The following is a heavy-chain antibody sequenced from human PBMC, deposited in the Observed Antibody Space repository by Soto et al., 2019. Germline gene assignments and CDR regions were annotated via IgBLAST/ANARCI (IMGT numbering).Heavy chain of an antibody. J-gene: IGHJ5*02. CDR1: GGSISSGGYY. V-gene: IGHV4-31*03. CDR3: ARESWGYANWFDP. D-gene: IGHD5-12*01. CDR2: IYYSGST. Sequence: QVQLQESGPGLVKPSQTLSLTCTVSGGSISSGGYYWSWIRQHPGKGLEWIGYIYYSGSTYYNPSVKSRVTISVDTSKSQFALKPSSVTAADTAVYYCARESWGYANWFDPWGQGTLVAVSS.